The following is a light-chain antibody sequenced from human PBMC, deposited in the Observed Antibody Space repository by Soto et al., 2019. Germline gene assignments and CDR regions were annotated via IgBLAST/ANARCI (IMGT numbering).Light chain of an antibody. V-gene: IGKV1-9*01. J-gene: IGKJ5*01. CDR1: QGISSY. Sequence: DIQLTQSPSFLSASVGDRVTITCRASQGISSYLAWYQQKPGKAPKLLIYAASTLQSGVPSRFSGSGSGTGFTLTISSLQPEDFATYYCQQLNSYPQITFGQGTRLEIK. CDR2: AAS. CDR3: QQLNSYPQIT.